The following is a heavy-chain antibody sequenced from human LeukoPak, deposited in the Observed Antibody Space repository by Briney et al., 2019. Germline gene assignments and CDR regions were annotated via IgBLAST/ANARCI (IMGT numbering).Heavy chain of an antibody. CDR3: ARDWRGSLDY. CDR2: ITNDGAI. J-gene: IGHJ4*02. Sequence: GGSLRLSCAASGFTFSSYMMHWVRQAPGKGLVWVSHITNDGAIRYADSVKDRFTISRDNAKNTLYLQMNSLRAEDTAVYYCARDWRGSLDYWGQGTLVTVSS. V-gene: IGHV3-74*01. CDR1: GFTFSSYM. D-gene: IGHD1-26*01.